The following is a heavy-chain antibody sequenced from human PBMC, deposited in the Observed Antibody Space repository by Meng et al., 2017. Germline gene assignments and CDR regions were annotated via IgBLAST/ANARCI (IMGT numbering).Heavy chain of an antibody. V-gene: IGHV1-18*01. Sequence: ASVKVSCKASGYTFNSYGISWVRQAPGQGLEWMGWSSAYNGNTNYAQKLQGRVTMTTDTSKSTAYMELRSLRSADTAVYYCARGQSYGGQTAADAFDIWGQGTMVTVSS. CDR3: ARGQSYGGQTAADAFDI. J-gene: IGHJ3*02. CDR1: GYTFNSYG. D-gene: IGHD4-23*01. CDR2: SSAYNGNT.